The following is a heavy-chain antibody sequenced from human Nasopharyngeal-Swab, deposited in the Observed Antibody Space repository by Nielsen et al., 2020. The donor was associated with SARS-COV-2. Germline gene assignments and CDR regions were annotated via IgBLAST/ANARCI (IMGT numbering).Heavy chain of an antibody. D-gene: IGHD3-22*01. J-gene: IGHJ2*01. CDR1: GGSISSGGYY. CDR2: IYYSGST. V-gene: IGHV4-31*03. Sequence: SETLSLTCTVSGGSISSGGYYWSWIRQHPGKGLEWIGYIYYSGSTYYNPSLKSRVTISVDTSKNQFSLKLSSVTAADTAVYYCARAKQPGITMIVVVTHWNFDLWGRGTLVTVSS. CDR3: ARAKQPGITMIVVVTHWNFDL.